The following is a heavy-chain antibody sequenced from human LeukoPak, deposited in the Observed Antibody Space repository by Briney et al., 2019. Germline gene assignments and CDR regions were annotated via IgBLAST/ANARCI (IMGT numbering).Heavy chain of an antibody. J-gene: IGHJ6*03. CDR3: ARVGVTIFGVVKGYYYYYMDV. CDR2: IYYSGST. Sequence: PSETLSLTCTVSGGSISSSSYYWGWIRQPPGKGLEWIGYIYYSGSTNYNPSLKSRVTISVDTSKNQFSLKLSSVTAADTAVYYCARVGVTIFGVVKGYYYYYMDVWGKGTTVTVSS. V-gene: IGHV4-61*05. D-gene: IGHD3-3*01. CDR1: GGSISSSSYY.